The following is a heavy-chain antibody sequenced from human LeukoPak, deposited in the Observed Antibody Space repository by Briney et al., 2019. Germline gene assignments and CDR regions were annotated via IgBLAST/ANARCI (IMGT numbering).Heavy chain of an antibody. CDR1: GFTFSSYS. Sequence: PGGSLRLSWAASGFTFSSYSMNWVRQAPVKGLEWVSSISSSSSYIYYADSVKGRFTISRDNAKNSLYLQMNSLRAEDTAVYYCARAARVYDSSGPIEGVPEYFQHWGQGTLVTVSS. V-gene: IGHV3-21*01. CDR3: ARAARVYDSSGPIEGVPEYFQH. J-gene: IGHJ1*01. CDR2: ISSSSSYI. D-gene: IGHD3-22*01.